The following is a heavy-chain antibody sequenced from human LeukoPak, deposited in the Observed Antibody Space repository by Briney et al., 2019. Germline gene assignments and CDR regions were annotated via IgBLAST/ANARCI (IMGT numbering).Heavy chain of an antibody. D-gene: IGHD3-22*01. CDR3: ARVLYYYESSGGNDY. J-gene: IGHJ4*02. Sequence: ASVNVSCKSSVYTFTVYYMHWVRQAPGQELEWMGWINPNSGGTNYAQKFQGRVTMTRDTSISTAYMELSRLRSDDTAVYYCARVLYYYESSGGNDYWGQGTLVTVSS. V-gene: IGHV1-2*02. CDR1: VYTFTVYY. CDR2: INPNSGGT.